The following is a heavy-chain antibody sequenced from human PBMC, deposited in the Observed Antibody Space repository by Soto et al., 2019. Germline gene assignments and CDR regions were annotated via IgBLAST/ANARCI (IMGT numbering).Heavy chain of an antibody. CDR2: IKSKTDGGTT. J-gene: IGHJ4*02. CDR3: TTGLSNGYYNFDY. CDR1: GFTVSSNY. Sequence: GGSLRLSCAASGFTVSSNYMSWVRQAPGKGLEWVGRIKSKTDGGTTDYAAPVKGRFTISRDDSKDTLYLQMNSLKTEDTAVYYCTTGLSNGYYNFDYWGQGTPVTVSS. D-gene: IGHD3-22*01. V-gene: IGHV3-15*01.